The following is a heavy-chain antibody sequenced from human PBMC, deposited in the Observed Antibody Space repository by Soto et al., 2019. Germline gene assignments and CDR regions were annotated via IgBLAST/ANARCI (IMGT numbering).Heavy chain of an antibody. CDR2: ISWDGGST. V-gene: IGHV3-43*01. D-gene: IGHD2-15*01. CDR3: AKAWGVLSNKYCSGGSCPPYYYYGMDV. J-gene: IGHJ6*02. Sequence: LRLSCAASGFTFDDYTMHWVRQAPGKGLEWVSLISWDGGSTYYADSVKGRFTISRDNSKNSLYLQMNSLRTEDTALYYCAKAWGVLSNKYCSGGSCPPYYYYGMDVWGQGTTVTVSS. CDR1: GFTFDDYT.